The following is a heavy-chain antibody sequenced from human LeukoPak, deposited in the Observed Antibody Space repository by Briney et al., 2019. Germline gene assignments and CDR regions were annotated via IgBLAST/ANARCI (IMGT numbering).Heavy chain of an antibody. Sequence: ASVKVSCKASGYTFTSYAMHWVRQAPGQRLEWMGWINAGNGNTKYSQKFQGRVTITRDTSASTAYMELSSLRSEDTAVYYCARGRVFEYYDILTGYQTHVAFDIWGQGTMVTVSS. CDR2: INAGNGNT. J-gene: IGHJ3*02. V-gene: IGHV1-3*01. D-gene: IGHD3-9*01. CDR1: GYTFTSYA. CDR3: ARGRVFEYYDILTGYQTHVAFDI.